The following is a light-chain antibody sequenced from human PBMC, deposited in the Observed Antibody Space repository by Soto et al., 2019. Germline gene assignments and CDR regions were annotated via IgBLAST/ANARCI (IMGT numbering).Light chain of an antibody. J-gene: IGKJ5*01. Sequence: DIQMTQSPSSLSASVGDRVTITCRASQSISTFLNWYQQKPGKAPKLLIYAASSLQSGVPSSFSGSGSGTEFTLTISSLQPEDFATYYCQQSYSTPFTFGQGTLLEIK. CDR2: AAS. CDR1: QSISTF. CDR3: QQSYSTPFT. V-gene: IGKV1-39*01.